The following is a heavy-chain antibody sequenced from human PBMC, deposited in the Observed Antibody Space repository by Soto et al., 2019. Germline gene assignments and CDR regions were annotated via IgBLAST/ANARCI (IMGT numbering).Heavy chain of an antibody. CDR3: ARLSPLHAPGVTKPSRVAFDI. J-gene: IGHJ3*02. CDR1: GYSFTSYW. D-gene: IGHD1-1*01. V-gene: IGHV5-51*01. Sequence: LKISCKGCGYSFTSYWIAWVRQMPGKGLEWIGIIYPGDSDTRYSPSFQGQVTISADKSISTAYLQWSSLKASDNAMYYCARLSPLHAPGVTKPSRVAFDIWGQGTMVTFS. CDR2: IYPGDSDT.